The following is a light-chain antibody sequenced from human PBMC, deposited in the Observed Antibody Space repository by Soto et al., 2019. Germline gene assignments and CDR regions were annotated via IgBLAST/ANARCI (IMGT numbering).Light chain of an antibody. J-gene: IGKJ4*01. CDR2: GVS. CDR1: QSVRDSY. CDR3: QQYGSSPLT. Sequence: EIVWTQSPGTMSLSPGERATLSCRVSQSVRDSYLAWYQQKPGQAPRLLIYGVSSRATGIPDRFSGSGSGTDFTLAISRLEPEDFAVYYCQQYGSSPLTFGGGTKMEIK. V-gene: IGKV3-20*01.